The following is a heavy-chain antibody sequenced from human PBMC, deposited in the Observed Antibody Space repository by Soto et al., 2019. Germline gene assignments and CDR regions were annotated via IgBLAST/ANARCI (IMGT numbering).Heavy chain of an antibody. CDR2: ISYDGSNK. D-gene: IGHD3-10*01. Sequence: QVQLVESGGGVVQPGRSLRLSCAASGFTFSSYGMHWVRQAPGKGLEWVAVISYDGSNKYYADSVKGRFTISRDNSKNTLYLQMNSLRAEDTAVYYCAKELLWFGGKNAFDIWGQGTMVTVSS. CDR1: GFTFSSYG. J-gene: IGHJ3*02. CDR3: AKELLWFGGKNAFDI. V-gene: IGHV3-30*18.